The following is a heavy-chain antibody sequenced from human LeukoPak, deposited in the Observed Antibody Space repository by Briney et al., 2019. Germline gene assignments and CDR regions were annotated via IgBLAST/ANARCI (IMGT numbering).Heavy chain of an antibody. J-gene: IGHJ4*02. V-gene: IGHV3-23*01. CDR2: ISSGAEVT. D-gene: IGHD3-16*01. Sequence: GGSLSLSLAAPGFPFSTYAMTWSRQVPGKGLDWVSIISSGAEVTYYADSVKGRFTISRDNSKSKLFMQMNSLRAEDTAVYYCVKDLGARGGGASPEYWGQGTLVTVSS. CDR3: VKDLGARGGGASPEY. CDR1: GFPFSTYA.